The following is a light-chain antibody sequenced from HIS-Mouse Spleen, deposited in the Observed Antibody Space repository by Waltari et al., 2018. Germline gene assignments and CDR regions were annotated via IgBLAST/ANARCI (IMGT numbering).Light chain of an antibody. CDR2: LGS. CDR1: QSLLHSNGYNY. J-gene: IGKJ3*01. V-gene: IGKV2-28*01. Sequence: DIVMTQSPLSLPVTPGEPASISCRSSQSLLHSNGYNYLDWYLQKPGQSRQLLIYLGSNRTSGVPDRFSGSGSGTDFTLKISRVEADDVGVYYCRQALQTPFTFGPGTKVDIK. CDR3: RQALQTPFT.